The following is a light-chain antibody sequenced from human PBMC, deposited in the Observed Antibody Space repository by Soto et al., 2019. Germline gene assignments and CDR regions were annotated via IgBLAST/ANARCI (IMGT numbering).Light chain of an antibody. CDR3: ATWDDTLSIWV. CDR2: KST. CDR1: SSNIGNNY. V-gene: IGLV1-47*01. Sequence: QSVLTQPPSASGTPGQRVTIPCSGSSSNIGNNYVFWYQQLPGVAPKLLIYKSTQRPSGVPDRFYASKSHTSASLAIRGLRFEDEGDYYCATWDDTLSIWVFGGGTQLTVL. J-gene: IGLJ3*02.